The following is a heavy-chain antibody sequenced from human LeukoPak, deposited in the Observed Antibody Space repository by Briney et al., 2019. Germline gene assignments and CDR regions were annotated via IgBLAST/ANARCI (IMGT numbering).Heavy chain of an antibody. CDR2: ISYDGSNK. V-gene: IGHV3-30*03. CDR3: ARDLLAYAFDI. CDR1: GFTFSSYG. Sequence: GRSLRLSCAASGFTFSSYGMHWVRQAPGKGLEWVAVISYDGSNKYYADSVKGRFTISRDNSKNTLYLQMNSLRAEDTAVYYCARDLLAYAFDIWGQGTMVTVSS. J-gene: IGHJ3*02. D-gene: IGHD5-12*01.